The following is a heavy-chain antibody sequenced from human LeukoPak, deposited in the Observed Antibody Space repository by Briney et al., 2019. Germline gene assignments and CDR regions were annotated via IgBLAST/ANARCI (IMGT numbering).Heavy chain of an antibody. CDR1: GYIFTDYA. Sequence: VASVNVSCKASGYIFTDYAINWVRQAPGERFEWMGWINAGNGNTKYSQKFQGRVTITRDRSASTAYMELNSLRSEDTAVYYCARGRWPTTTASYYFDSWGQGSLVTVSS. V-gene: IGHV1-3*01. J-gene: IGHJ4*02. D-gene: IGHD5-12*01. CDR3: ARGRWPTTTASYYFDS. CDR2: INAGNGNT.